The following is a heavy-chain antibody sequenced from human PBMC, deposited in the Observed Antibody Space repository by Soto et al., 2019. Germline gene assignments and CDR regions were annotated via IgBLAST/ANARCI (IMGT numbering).Heavy chain of an antibody. D-gene: IGHD3-22*01. CDR3: AVAIKTLYYSTMDACDI. CDR2: IYPGDSDT. J-gene: IGHJ3*02. CDR1: GYSFTSYW. Sequence: PGESLKISCKGSGYSFTSYWIGWVRQMPGKGLEWMGIIYPGDSDTRYSPSFQGQVTISADKSISTAYLQWSSLKASDTAMYYCAVAIKTLYYSTMDACDIWGLGTMGSVS. V-gene: IGHV5-51*01.